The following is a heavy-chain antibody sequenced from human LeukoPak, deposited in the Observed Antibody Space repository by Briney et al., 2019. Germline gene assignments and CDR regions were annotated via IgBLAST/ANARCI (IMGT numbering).Heavy chain of an antibody. Sequence: GRSLRLSCAASGFTFSGSARHWVRQASGKGLEWVGRIRSKANNYATAYAASVKGRFTISREDSKNTAYLQMNSLRAEDTAVYYCARTNIAATLTYYYGMDVWGQGTTVTVSS. CDR3: ARTNIAATLTYYYGMDV. V-gene: IGHV3-73*01. D-gene: IGHD2/OR15-2a*01. CDR1: GFTFSGSA. J-gene: IGHJ6*02. CDR2: IRSKANNYAT.